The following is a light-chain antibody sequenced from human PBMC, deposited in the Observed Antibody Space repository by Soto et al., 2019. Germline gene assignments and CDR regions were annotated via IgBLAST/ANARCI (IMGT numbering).Light chain of an antibody. CDR3: QQTYSTPRT. V-gene: IGKV1-39*01. CDR2: AAS. Sequence: DIQMTQSPSSLSASVGDRVTMTCRASQTISSYLNWYQQKPGKAPNLLIYAASSLQSGVPSRFSGIGYGTDFTLTINSLQPEDFAIYYCQQTYSTPRTFGQGTKVEIK. CDR1: QTISSY. J-gene: IGKJ1*01.